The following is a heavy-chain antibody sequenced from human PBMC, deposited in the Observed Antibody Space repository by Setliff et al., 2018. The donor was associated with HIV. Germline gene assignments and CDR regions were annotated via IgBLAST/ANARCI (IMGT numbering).Heavy chain of an antibody. D-gene: IGHD1-1*01. CDR1: GGSISSYY. J-gene: IGHJ4*02. CDR3: ARGPGRATTEAFDF. Sequence: SETLSLTCSVPGGSISSYYWSWIRQPAGKGLEWIGRIFTSGHTNYNPSLESRVTMSVDTSKDQFSLKLTSVTAADTAVYYCARGPGRATTEAFDFWGQGTLVTVSS. V-gene: IGHV4-4*07. CDR2: IFTSGHT.